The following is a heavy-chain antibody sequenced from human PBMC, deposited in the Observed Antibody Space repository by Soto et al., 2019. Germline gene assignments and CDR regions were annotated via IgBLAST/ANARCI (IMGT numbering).Heavy chain of an antibody. V-gene: IGHV4-59*08. CDR3: ARHRLVREKFGYYYMDG. CDR2: IYYSGST. Sequence: SETLSLTCTVSGGSISTYYWSWIRQPPGKGLEWIGYIYYSGSTNYHPSLKSRVTISVDTSKNQFSLKLSSVTAADTAVYYCARHRLVREKFGYYYMDGWGKGTTVTVAS. D-gene: IGHD3-10*01. J-gene: IGHJ6*03. CDR1: GGSISTYY.